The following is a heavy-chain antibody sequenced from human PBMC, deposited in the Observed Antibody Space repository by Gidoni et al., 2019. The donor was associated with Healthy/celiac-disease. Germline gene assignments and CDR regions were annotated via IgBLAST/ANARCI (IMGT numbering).Heavy chain of an antibody. Sequence: EVQLVESGVCLVQPGGSLRLSCASSVFTFSSYSINWVRQAPGKGLEWVSYISSSSSTIYYADSVKGRLSISRDNAKKSLYLQMNSLRDEDTAVYYCARDVGKWFGETDYWGQGTLVTVSS. CDR1: VFTFSSYS. J-gene: IGHJ4*02. CDR3: ARDVGKWFGETDY. V-gene: IGHV3-48*02. CDR2: ISSSSSTI. D-gene: IGHD3-10*01.